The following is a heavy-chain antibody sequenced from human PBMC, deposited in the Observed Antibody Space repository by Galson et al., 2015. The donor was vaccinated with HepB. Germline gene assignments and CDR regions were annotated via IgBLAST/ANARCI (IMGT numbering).Heavy chain of an antibody. Sequence: SLRLSCAASGFSFSSYAMTWVRQAPGKGLEWVSIISGNGVNTYYADSVKGRFTISRVNSKNTLYLRMNNLRADDTAVYYCAKGYTSRLGAFDIWGQGTMVTVSS. V-gene: IGHV3-23*01. CDR1: GFSFSSYA. J-gene: IGHJ3*02. CDR3: AKGYTSRLGAFDI. D-gene: IGHD3-16*01. CDR2: ISGNGVNT.